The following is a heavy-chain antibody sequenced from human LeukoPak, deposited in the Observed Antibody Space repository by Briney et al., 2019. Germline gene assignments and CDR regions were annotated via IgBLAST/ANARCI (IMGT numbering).Heavy chain of an antibody. D-gene: IGHD4-17*01. V-gene: IGHV4-59*01. CDR2: IHYSGST. CDR1: GGSISSYY. CDR3: ARAGKTTGSFDY. Sequence: PSETLSLTCTVSGGSISSYYWSWIRQPPGKGLEWIGYIHYSGSTNYNPSLKSRVTISVDTSKNQFSLKLSSVTAADTAVYYCARAGKTTGSFDYWGQGTLVTVSS. J-gene: IGHJ4*02.